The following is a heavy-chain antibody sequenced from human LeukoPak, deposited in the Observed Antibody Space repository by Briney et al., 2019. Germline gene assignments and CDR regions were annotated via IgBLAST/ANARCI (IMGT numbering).Heavy chain of an antibody. D-gene: IGHD6-13*01. CDR2: ISAYNGNT. V-gene: IGHV1-18*01. J-gene: IGHJ5*02. Sequence: GASVKVSCKASGYTFTSYGISWVRRAPGQGLEWMGWISAYNGNTNYAQKFQGRVTMTEDTSTDTAYMELSSLRSEDTAVYYCATVLAPSRRWWFDPWGQGTLVTVSS. CDR1: GYTFTSYG. CDR3: ATVLAPSRRWWFDP.